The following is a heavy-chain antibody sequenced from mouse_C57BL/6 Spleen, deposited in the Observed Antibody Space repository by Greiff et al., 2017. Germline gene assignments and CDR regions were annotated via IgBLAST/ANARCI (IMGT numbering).Heavy chain of an antibody. CDR2: IHPNSGST. Sequence: VQLQQPGAELVKPGASVKLSCKASGYTFTSYWMHWVKQRPGQGLEWIGMIHPNSGSTNYNEKFKSKATLTVDKSSSTAYMQLSSMTSEDSAVYYCARGGDYTWFAYWGQGTLVTVSA. CDR1: GYTFTSYW. J-gene: IGHJ3*01. CDR3: ARGGDYTWFAY. V-gene: IGHV1-64*01. D-gene: IGHD2-4*01.